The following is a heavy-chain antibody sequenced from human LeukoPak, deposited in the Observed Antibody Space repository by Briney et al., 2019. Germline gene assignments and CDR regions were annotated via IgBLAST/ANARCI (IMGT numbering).Heavy chain of an antibody. J-gene: IGHJ6*03. V-gene: IGHV4-34*01. D-gene: IGHD3-22*01. CDR3: ARGRQDVTMIVVVMTAVSYSLDV. CDR1: GGSFSGYY. Sequence: SETLSLTCAVYGGSFSGYYWTWIRQTPGKGLEWIGEMNPSGSTNYNPSLESRVTISVDTSKNQFSLKLSSVTAADTAVYYCARGRQDVTMIVVVMTAVSYSLDVWGKGTTVTVS. CDR2: MNPSGST.